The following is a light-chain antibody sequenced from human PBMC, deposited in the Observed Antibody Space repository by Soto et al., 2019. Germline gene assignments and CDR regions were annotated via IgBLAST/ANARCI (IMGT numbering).Light chain of an antibody. CDR1: QTISSW. J-gene: IGKJ1*01. CDR3: QHYNSYSEA. CDR2: KAS. Sequence: DIQMTQSPSTLPASVGDRVTITCRASQTISSWLAWYQQKPGKAPKLLIYKASTLKSGVPSRFSGSGSGTEFTLTISSLQPDDFATYYCQHYNSYSEAFGQGTKVAI. V-gene: IGKV1-5*03.